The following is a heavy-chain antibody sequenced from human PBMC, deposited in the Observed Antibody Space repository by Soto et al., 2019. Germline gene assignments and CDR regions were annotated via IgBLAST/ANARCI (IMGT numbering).Heavy chain of an antibody. CDR3: ARDRRPYNWYFDL. V-gene: IGHV4-31*03. CDR1: GGSISSGGYY. CDR2: IYYSGST. Sequence: QVQLQESGPGLVKPSQTLSLTCTVSGGSISSGGYYWSWIRQHPGKGLEWIGYIYYSGSTYYNPSLKSRVTISVDTSKNQCSLKLSSVTAADTAVYYCARDRRPYNWYFDLWGRGTLVTVSS. D-gene: IGHD3-16*01. J-gene: IGHJ2*01.